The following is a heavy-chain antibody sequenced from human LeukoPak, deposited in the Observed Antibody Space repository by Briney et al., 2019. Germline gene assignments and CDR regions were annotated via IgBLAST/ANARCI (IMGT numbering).Heavy chain of an antibody. D-gene: IGHD7-27*01. J-gene: IGHJ3*02. V-gene: IGHV3-9*03. CDR2: ILWNGGET. Sequence: PGGSLRLSCSISGFTFTDYAVHWVRQVPGKGLEWVSGILWNGGETGYADSVKGRFTISRDNSKNTLYLQMGSLRAEDMAVYYCARAWGSDAFDIWGQGTMVTVSS. CDR3: ARAWGSDAFDI. CDR1: GFTFTDYA.